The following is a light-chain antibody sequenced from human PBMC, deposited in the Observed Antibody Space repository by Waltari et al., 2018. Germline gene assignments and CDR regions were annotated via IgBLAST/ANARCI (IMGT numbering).Light chain of an antibody. CDR2: GAS. V-gene: IGKV3-20*01. CDR3: QQSGTSHS. Sequence: ILLTQSPGTLSLSPGDRATLPCWANQTVRSNYLAWYQQKPGPAPRLLFYGASTRATGIPDRFSGSGSGTDFTLTIDRLEPEDFAVYYCQQSGTSHSFGQGTKLEI. J-gene: IGKJ2*03. CDR1: QTVRSNY.